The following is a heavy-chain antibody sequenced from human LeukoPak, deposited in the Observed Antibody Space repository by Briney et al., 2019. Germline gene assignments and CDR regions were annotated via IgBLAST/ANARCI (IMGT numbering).Heavy chain of an antibody. CDR1: GFTFSNYW. CDR2: IKKDGREK. Sequence: PGGSLRLSCAASGFTFSNYWMTWVRQAPGKVLEWVANIKKDGREKHYVDSVKGRFAISRDNARNSLFLQMNSLRAEDTAVYYCVRDVSDENDSASRMHLDSWGQGTLVSVSS. J-gene: IGHJ4*02. V-gene: IGHV3-7*01. D-gene: IGHD2-15*01. CDR3: VRDVSDENDSASRMHLDS.